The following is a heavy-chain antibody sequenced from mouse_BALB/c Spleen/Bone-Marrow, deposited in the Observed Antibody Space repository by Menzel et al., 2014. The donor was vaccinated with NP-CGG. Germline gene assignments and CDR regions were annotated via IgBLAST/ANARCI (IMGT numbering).Heavy chain of an antibody. CDR1: GFSLPRYN. D-gene: IGHD2-3*01. J-gene: IGHJ4*01. V-gene: IGHV2-6-4*01. CDR2: IWGGGGT. Sequence: VQLVESGPGLVAPSQNLSITCTVSGFSLPRYNIHWIRQPPGKGLEWLGMIWGGGGTDHNSALKSRLRISKDNSKSQIFLKINSLQIDDTAMYYCARKDGGYYVMDYWGQGTSVTVSS. CDR3: ARKDGGYYVMDY.